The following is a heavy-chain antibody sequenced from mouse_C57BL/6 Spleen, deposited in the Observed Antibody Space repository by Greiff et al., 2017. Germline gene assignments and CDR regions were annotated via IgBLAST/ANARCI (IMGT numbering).Heavy chain of an antibody. Sequence: VQLQQPGAELVKPGASVKLSCKASGYTFTSYWMHWVKQRPGQGLEWIGMIHPNSGSTNYNVKFKSKATLTVDKSSSTAYMQLSSLTSEDSAVYYCARDGYLYYYAMDYWGQGTSVTVSS. CDR2: IHPNSGST. CDR1: GYTFTSYW. D-gene: IGHD2-2*01. CDR3: ARDGYLYYYAMDY. J-gene: IGHJ4*01. V-gene: IGHV1-64*01.